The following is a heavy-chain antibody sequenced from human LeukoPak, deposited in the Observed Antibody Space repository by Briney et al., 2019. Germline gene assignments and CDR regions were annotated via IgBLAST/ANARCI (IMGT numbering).Heavy chain of an antibody. CDR1: RGPITSHY. J-gene: IGHJ6*02. D-gene: IGHD1-26*01. CDR2: ASFSGTT. V-gene: IGHV4-59*11. CDR3: TRSRVSGSYFDYHSGMDV. Sequence: PSETLSLTCTVSRGPITSHYWSWIRQPPGKGPEWIGYASFSGTTKYSPSLNSRVTISRDTSKNQFSLRVNSVTAADTAVYYCTRSRVSGSYFDYHSGMDVWGQGTTVIVSS.